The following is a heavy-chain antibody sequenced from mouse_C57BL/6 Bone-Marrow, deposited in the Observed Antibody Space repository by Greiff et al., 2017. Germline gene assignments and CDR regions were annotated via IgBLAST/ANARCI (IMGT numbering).Heavy chain of an antibody. J-gene: IGHJ3*01. CDR3: ARFPMYYYGSAWFAY. D-gene: IGHD1-1*01. V-gene: IGHV1-81*01. CDR2: IYPRSGNT. CDR1: GYTFTSYG. Sequence: VQRVESGAELARPGASVKLSCKASGYTFTSYGISWVKQRTGQGLEWIGEIYPRSGNTYYNEKFKGKATMTADKSSSTGYMELRSLTSEDAAVYFCARFPMYYYGSAWFAYWGQGTLVTVSA.